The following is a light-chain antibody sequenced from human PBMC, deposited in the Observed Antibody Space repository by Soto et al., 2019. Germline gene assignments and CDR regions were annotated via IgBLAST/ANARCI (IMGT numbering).Light chain of an antibody. CDR1: NIGSKS. CDR3: QVWDTSSDHVV. Sequence: SSELTQPPSVSVAPGKTARITCGGNNIGSKSVHWYQQKPGQAPVLVIYYDNTRPSGIPERISGSNSGNTATLTFSRVEAGDEADYYCQVWDTSSDHVVFGGGTQLTVL. V-gene: IGLV3-21*04. J-gene: IGLJ2*01. CDR2: YDN.